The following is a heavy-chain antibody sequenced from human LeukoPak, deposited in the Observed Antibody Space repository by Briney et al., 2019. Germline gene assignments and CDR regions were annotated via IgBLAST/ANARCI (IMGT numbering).Heavy chain of an antibody. J-gene: IGHJ6*02. D-gene: IGHD6-13*01. CDR1: GFTFSSYW. Sequence: GGSLRLSCAASGFTFSSYWMHWVRQAPGKGLVWVSRINSDGSSTSYADSVKGRFTISRDNAKNTLYLQMNSLRAEDTAVYYCARGHSSSWYYYYGMDVWGQGTTVTVPS. V-gene: IGHV3-74*01. CDR3: ARGHSSSWYYYYGMDV. CDR2: INSDGSST.